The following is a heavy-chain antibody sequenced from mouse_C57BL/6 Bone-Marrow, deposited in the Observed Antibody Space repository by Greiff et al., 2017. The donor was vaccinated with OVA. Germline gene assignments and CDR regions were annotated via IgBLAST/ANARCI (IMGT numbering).Heavy chain of an antibody. CDR3: ARRGDDGYYRFAY. J-gene: IGHJ3*01. CDR1: GYTFTDYN. Sequence: EVQLQQSGPELVKPGASVTMSCKASGYTFTDYNMHWVKQSHGKSLEWIGYINPNNGGTSYNQKFKGKATLTVNKSSSTAYMELRSLTSEDSAVYYCARRGDDGYYRFAYWGQGTLVTVSA. CDR2: INPNNGGT. V-gene: IGHV1-22*01. D-gene: IGHD2-3*01.